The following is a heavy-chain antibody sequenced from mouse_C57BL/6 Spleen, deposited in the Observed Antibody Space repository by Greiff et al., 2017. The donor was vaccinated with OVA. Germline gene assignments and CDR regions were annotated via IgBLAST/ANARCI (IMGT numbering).Heavy chain of an antibody. CDR1: GYTFTSYG. D-gene: IGHD1-1*01. J-gene: IGHJ1*03. V-gene: IGHV1-81*01. Sequence: VQLQQSGAELARPGASVKLSCKASGYTFTSYGISWVKQRPGQGLAWIGEIYPRSGNTYYNEKFKGKATLTADKSSSTAYMELRSLTSEDSAVYFCARPYYYGSSHWYCDVWGTGTTVTVSS. CDR2: IYPRSGNT. CDR3: ARPYYYGSSHWYCDV.